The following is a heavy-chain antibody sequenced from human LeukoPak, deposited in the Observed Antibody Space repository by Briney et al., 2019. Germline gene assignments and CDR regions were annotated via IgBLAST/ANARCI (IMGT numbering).Heavy chain of an antibody. D-gene: IGHD6-19*01. J-gene: IGHJ5*02. Sequence: GVLRLSCAASGFTFSNAWMSWVRQAPGKGLEWVGRIKSKTDGGTTDYAAPVKGRFTISRDDSKNTLYLQMNSLKTEDTAVYHCTTEPSRGWLVSWGQGTLVTVSS. CDR3: TTEPSRGWLVS. V-gene: IGHV3-15*01. CDR2: IKSKTDGGTT. CDR1: GFTFSNAW.